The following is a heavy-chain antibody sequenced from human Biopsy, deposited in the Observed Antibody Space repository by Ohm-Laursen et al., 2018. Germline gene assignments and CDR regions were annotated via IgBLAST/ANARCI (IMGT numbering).Heavy chain of an antibody. CDR1: GGSFTGHY. V-gene: IGHV4-59*11. CDR2: VFYPGNT. D-gene: IGHD2-2*01. CDR3: ARDFCDTTSCYPQN. Sequence: TLSLTCSVSGGSFTGHYWTWIRQPPGKKLEWIGYVFYPGNTNYNPSLRSRVTISVDTSKNQFSLKLSSVTAADTAVYYCARDFCDTTSCYPQNWGQGTLVTVSS. J-gene: IGHJ4*02.